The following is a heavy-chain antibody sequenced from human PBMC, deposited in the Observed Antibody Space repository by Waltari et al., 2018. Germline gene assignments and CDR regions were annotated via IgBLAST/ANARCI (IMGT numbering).Heavy chain of an antibody. J-gene: IGHJ3*02. CDR2: IYGGGST. CDR3: ARRRDFYDSSGYYYEAFDI. Sequence: QLQLQESGPGLVKPSETLSLTCSVPGGSITSSNYFWFWIRQPPGKGLEWIGSIYGGGSTYYKSSLKSRVTISVDTSKNQFSLRLTSVTAADTAVYYCARRRDFYDSSGYYYEAFDIWGQGTMVTVSS. CDR1: GGSITSSNYF. D-gene: IGHD3-22*01. V-gene: IGHV4-39*01.